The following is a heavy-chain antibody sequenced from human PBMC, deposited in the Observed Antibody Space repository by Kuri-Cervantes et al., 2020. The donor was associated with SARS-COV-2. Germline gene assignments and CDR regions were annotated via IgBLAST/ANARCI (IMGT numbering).Heavy chain of an antibody. D-gene: IGHD6-6*01. J-gene: IGHJ4*02. Sequence: GGSLRLSCAASGFTFSNAWMSWVRQAPGKGLEWVGRIRSKANSYATAYAASVKGRFTISRDDSKNTAYLQMNSLKTEDTAVYYCTRGGSIAAHPRFDYWGQGTLVTVSS. CDR2: IRSKANSYAT. CDR3: TRGGSIAAHPRFDY. CDR1: GFTFSNAW. V-gene: IGHV3-73*01.